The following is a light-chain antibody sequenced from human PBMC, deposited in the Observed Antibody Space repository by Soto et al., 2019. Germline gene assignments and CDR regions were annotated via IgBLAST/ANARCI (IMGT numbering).Light chain of an antibody. CDR1: QGINNW. Sequence: DIQMTQSPSSVSASVGDKMTSTCRASQGINNWLVWYQQKPGKAPKLLIHAASSLQSGVPSRFSGGVSGTDFTLTISSLHPEVFATYYCQQTNTFPITFGQGTRLEIK. V-gene: IGKV1-12*01. CDR2: AAS. J-gene: IGKJ5*01. CDR3: QQTNTFPIT.